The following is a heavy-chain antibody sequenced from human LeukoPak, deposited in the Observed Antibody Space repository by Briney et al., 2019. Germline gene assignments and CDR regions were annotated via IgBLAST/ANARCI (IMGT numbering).Heavy chain of an antibody. CDR2: INPSGGST. J-gene: IGHJ4*02. V-gene: IGHV1-46*01. D-gene: IGHD3-16*02. CDR3: ARGQWRGLRLGELSLTPLDY. Sequence: GASVKVSCKASGYTFTGYYMHWVRQAPGQGLEWMGIINPSGGSTSYAQKFQGRVTMTRDMSTSTVYMELSSLRSEDTAVYYCARGQWRGLRLGELSLTPLDYWGQGTLVTVSS. CDR1: GYTFTGYY.